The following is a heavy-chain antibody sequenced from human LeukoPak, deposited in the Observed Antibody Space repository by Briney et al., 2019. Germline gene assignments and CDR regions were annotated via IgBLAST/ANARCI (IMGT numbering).Heavy chain of an antibody. Sequence: PGGSLRLSCEASGFTFDNSGMSWVRQVPGKGLEWVSAISGSGGSTYYADSVKGRFTISRDNSKNTLYLQMNSLRAEDTAVYYCAKTGTPWYYFDYWGQGTLVTVSS. V-gene: IGHV3-23*01. J-gene: IGHJ4*02. CDR2: ISGSGGST. CDR3: AKTGTPWYYFDY. D-gene: IGHD6-13*01. CDR1: GFTFDNSG.